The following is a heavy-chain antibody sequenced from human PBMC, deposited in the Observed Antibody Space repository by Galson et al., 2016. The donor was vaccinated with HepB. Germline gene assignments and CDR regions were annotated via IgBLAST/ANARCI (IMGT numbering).Heavy chain of an antibody. V-gene: IGHV3-74*01. CDR1: GFTFSSYW. Sequence: SLRLSCAASGFTFSSYWMHWVRQAPGKGLVWISRISSDGTSTTYGDSVKGRCTISRDNAKNTLHLQMDSLSADDTAVYYCAREEGEYDFWRGNHYYYSGMDVWGPGTTVTVSS. CDR3: AREEGEYDFWRGNHYYYSGMDV. D-gene: IGHD3-3*01. CDR2: ISSDGTST. J-gene: IGHJ6*02.